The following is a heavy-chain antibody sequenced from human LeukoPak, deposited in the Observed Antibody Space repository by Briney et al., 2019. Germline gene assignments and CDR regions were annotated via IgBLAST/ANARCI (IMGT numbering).Heavy chain of an antibody. CDR2: INSDGSST. V-gene: IGHV3-74*01. CDR3: ARGVDY. Sequence: GGSLRLSCAASGFTFSSYWMHWVRQAPGKGPVRVSRINSDGSSTSYADSVKGRFTISRDNAKNTLYLQMNSLRAEDTAVYYCARGVDYWGQGTLVTVSS. J-gene: IGHJ4*02. CDR1: GFTFSSYW.